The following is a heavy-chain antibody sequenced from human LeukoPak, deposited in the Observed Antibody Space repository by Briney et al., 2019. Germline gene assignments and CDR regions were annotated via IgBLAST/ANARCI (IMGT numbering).Heavy chain of an antibody. D-gene: IGHD3-3*01. J-gene: IGHJ6*02. CDR1: GFTFSSYS. CDR2: ISSSSSYI. Sequence: PGGSPRLSCAASGFTFSSYSMNWVRQAPGKGLEWVSSISSSSSYIYYADSVKGRFTISRDNAKNSLYLQMNSLRAEDTAVYYCARDGWDDFWSGYSAVWGQGTTVTVSS. CDR3: ARDGWDDFWSGYSAV. V-gene: IGHV3-21*01.